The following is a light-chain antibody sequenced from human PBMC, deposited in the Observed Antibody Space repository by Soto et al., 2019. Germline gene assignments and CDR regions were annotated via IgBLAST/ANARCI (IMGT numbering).Light chain of an antibody. Sequence: ETVLTQSPATLSLSPGERATLSCRASQTIRSNYLAWYRQTPGQAPRLLIYGASNRATGIADRFSGSGSGTDFTLIISRLEPEDFAMYYCQQYSSSPWTFGQGTKLEIK. V-gene: IGKV3-20*01. J-gene: IGKJ1*01. CDR2: GAS. CDR3: QQYSSSPWT. CDR1: QTIRSNY.